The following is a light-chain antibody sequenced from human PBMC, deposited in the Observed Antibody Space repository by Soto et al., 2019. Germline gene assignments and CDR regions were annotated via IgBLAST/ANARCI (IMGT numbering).Light chain of an antibody. CDR1: SSNIGRNS. V-gene: IGLV1-44*01. J-gene: IGLJ2*01. Sequence: QSVLTQPPSASGTPGQRVTISCSGGSSNIGRNSVSWYQQVPGTAPKLIIFNNNERPSGIPGRFSGSKSDASASLAIVGLQSEDEADYFCASWDDNLNGPLLFGGGTKLTVL. CDR2: NNN. CDR3: ASWDDNLNGPLL.